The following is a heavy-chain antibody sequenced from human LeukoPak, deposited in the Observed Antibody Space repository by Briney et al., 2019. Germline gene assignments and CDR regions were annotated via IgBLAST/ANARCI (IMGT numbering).Heavy chain of an antibody. CDR2: IWTSEST. J-gene: IGHJ4*02. V-gene: IGHV4-4*09. CDR3: ARLLGNYADY. D-gene: IGHD3-16*01. Sequence: SETLSLTCSVAGDSISSYYWSWIRQPPGKGLEWIGYIWTSESTNYNPSLKSRVTMSVDTSKNQFYLRLNSETAADTAVYYCARLLGNYADYWGQGALVTVSS. CDR1: GDSISSYY.